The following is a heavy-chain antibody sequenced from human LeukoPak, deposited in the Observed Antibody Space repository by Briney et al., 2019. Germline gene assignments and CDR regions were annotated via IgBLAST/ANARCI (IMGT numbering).Heavy chain of an antibody. CDR1: GYTFTGYY. CDR2: INPNSGGT. V-gene: IGHV1-2*02. Sequence: ASVKVSCTPSGYTFTGYYIHWWRQAPGQGLGWMGWINPNSGGTNYPQQLQGRVTMTRDTHISPAYLALSRLRSADTAVHYCARTEGIAAAAHYWGQGTLVSVCS. CDR3: ARTEGIAAAAHY. D-gene: IGHD6-13*01. J-gene: IGHJ4*02.